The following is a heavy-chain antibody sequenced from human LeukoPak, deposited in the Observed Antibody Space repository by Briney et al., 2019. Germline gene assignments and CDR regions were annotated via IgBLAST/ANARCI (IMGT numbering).Heavy chain of an antibody. D-gene: IGHD1-14*01. CDR3: ARARQEPNWFDP. V-gene: IGHV1-69*05. CDR1: GGTFSSYA. J-gene: IGHJ5*02. Sequence: SVKVSCKASGGTFSSYAISWVRQAPRQGLEWMGRIIPIFGTANYAQKFQGRVTITTDESTSTAYMELSSLRSEDTAVYYCARARQEPNWFDPWGQGTLVTVSS. CDR2: IIPIFGTA.